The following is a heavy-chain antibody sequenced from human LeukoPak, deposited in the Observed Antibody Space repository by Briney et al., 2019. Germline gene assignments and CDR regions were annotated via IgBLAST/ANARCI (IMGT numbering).Heavy chain of an antibody. D-gene: IGHD1-26*01. Sequence: SETLSLTCTVSGGCISSSSYYWGWIRQPPGKGLEWIGSIYYSGSTYYNPSLKSRVTISVDTSKNQFSLKLSSVTAADTAVYYCARLALVGATGYWGQGTLVTVSS. CDR1: GGCISSSSYY. J-gene: IGHJ4*02. CDR3: ARLALVGATGY. CDR2: IYYSGST. V-gene: IGHV4-39*01.